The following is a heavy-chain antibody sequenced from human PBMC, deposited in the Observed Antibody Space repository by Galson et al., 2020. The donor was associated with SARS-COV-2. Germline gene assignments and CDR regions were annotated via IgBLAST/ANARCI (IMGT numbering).Heavy chain of an antibody. D-gene: IGHD1-26*01. CDR1: GGSISSYY. J-gene: IGHJ6*02. Sequence: ETSETLSLTCTVSGGSISSYYWSWIRQPAGKGLEWIGRIYTSGSTNYNPSLKSRVTMSVDTSKNQFFLKLSSVTAADTAVYYCARDRWELYYYYGMDVWGQGTTVTVSS. CDR2: IYTSGST. V-gene: IGHV4-4*07. CDR3: ARDRWELYYYYGMDV.